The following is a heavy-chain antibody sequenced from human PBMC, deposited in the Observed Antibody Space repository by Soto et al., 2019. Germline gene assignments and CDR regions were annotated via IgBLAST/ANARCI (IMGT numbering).Heavy chain of an antibody. J-gene: IGHJ6*02. CDR2: ISYDGNNK. V-gene: IGHV3-30*18. CDR1: GFIFSTYG. D-gene: IGHD4-4*01. CDR3: AKDRHPYSTYYHYGMDV. Sequence: GGSLRLSCAASGFIFSTYGMHWVRQAPCKGLEWVAVISYDGNNKYYEDSVKGRFTISRDNSKNTLYLQMNSLRVEDTAVYYCAKDRHPYSTYYHYGMDVWGQGTTVTVSS.